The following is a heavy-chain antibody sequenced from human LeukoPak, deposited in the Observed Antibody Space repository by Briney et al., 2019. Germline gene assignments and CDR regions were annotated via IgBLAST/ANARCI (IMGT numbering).Heavy chain of an antibody. D-gene: IGHD5-18*01. CDR2: INPNSGGT. V-gene: IGHV1-2*02. Sequence: GASVKVSCKASGYTFTGYYMHWVRQTPGQGLEWMGWINPNSGGTNYAQKFQGRVTMTRDTSISTAYMELSRLRSDDTAVYYCARGWERYSYGYPDYWGQGTLVTVSS. CDR1: GYTFTGYY. CDR3: ARGWERYSYGYPDY. J-gene: IGHJ4*02.